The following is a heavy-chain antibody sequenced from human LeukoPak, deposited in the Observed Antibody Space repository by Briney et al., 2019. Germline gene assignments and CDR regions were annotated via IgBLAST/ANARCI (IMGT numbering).Heavy chain of an antibody. V-gene: IGHV4-39*01. D-gene: IGHD2-2*01. CDR3: ARGPVDDVVVPAAIGKNWFDP. J-gene: IGHJ5*02. CDR1: GGSISSSSYY. Sequence: PSETLSLTCTVSGGSISSSSYYWGWIRQPPGKGLEWIGSIYYSGSTYYNPSLKSRVTISVDTSKNQFSLKLSSVTAADTAVYYCARGPVDDVVVPAAIGKNWFDPWGQGTLVTVSS. CDR2: IYYSGST.